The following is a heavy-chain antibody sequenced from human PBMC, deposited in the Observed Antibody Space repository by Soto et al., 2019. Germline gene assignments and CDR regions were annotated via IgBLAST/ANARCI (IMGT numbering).Heavy chain of an antibody. V-gene: IGHV3-33*01. D-gene: IGHD6-13*01. CDR3: XXXEYSSSHYYFDY. Sequence: QVQLVESGGGVVQPGRSLRLSCAASGFTFSSYGMHWVRQAPGKGLEWVAVIWYDGSNKYYADSVKGRFTISRDNSKNTLYLQMNSLRAEDTAVXYXXXXEYSSSHYYFDYWGQGTLVTXSS. CDR2: IWYDGSNK. J-gene: IGHJ4*02. CDR1: GFTFSSYG.